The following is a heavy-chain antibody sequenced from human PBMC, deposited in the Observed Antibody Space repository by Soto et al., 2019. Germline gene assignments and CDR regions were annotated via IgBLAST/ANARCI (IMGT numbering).Heavy chain of an antibody. Sequence: ASVKVSCAASGFTFSSYSMNWVRQAPGKGLEWVSSISSSSSYIYYADSVKGRFTISRDNAKNSLYLQMNSLRAEDTAVYYCASYCSGGSCYSESAFDIWGQGTMVTVSS. D-gene: IGHD2-15*01. CDR3: ASYCSGGSCYSESAFDI. CDR1: GFTFSSYS. J-gene: IGHJ3*02. CDR2: ISSSSSYI. V-gene: IGHV3-21*01.